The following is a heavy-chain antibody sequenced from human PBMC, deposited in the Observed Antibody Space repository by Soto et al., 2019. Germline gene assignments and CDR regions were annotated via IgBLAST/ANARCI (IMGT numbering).Heavy chain of an antibody. CDR2: ISGGGDAP. V-gene: IGHV3-23*04. J-gene: IGHJ2*01. CDR3: ARKVPGSTSRPDYWYFDL. Sequence: EVQLVESGGGLVQPGGSLRLSCAGSGYTFINYAMNWVRQAPGKGLEWVSTISGGGDAPFFADSVRGRFTISRDNSKNTVTLQMNNLGVDDTAVYFCARKVPGSTSRPDYWYFDLWGRGTLVTVSS. D-gene: IGHD3-10*01. CDR1: GYTFINYA.